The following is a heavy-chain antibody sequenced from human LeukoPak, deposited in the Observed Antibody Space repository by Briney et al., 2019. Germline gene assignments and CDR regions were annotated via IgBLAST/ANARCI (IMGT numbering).Heavy chain of an antibody. CDR3: ARDQGYCSGGTYYYYGMDV. CDR1: GFTFSSYT. D-gene: IGHD2-15*01. Sequence: GGSLRLSCAASGFTFSSYTMNWVRQAPGKGLEWVSSITSSSSYIYYADSLRGRFSLSRDNAKNSLYLQMNSLRAEDTAVYYCARDQGYCSGGTYYYYGMDVWGQGTPVTVSS. CDR2: ITSSSSYI. J-gene: IGHJ6*02. V-gene: IGHV3-21*01.